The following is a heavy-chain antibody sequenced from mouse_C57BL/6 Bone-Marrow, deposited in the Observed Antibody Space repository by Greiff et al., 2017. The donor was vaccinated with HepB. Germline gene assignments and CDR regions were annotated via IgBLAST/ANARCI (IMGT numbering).Heavy chain of an antibody. CDR2: IDPSDSET. CDR1: GYTFTSYW. J-gene: IGHJ4*01. Sequence: QVQLQQPGAELVRPGSSVKLSCKASGYTFTSYWMHWVKQRPIQGLEWIGNIDPSDSETHYNQKFKDKATLTVDKSSSTAYIQLSSLTSEDSAVYYCARDYYYGNAMDYWGQGASVTVSS. CDR3: ARDYYYGNAMDY. V-gene: IGHV1-52*01. D-gene: IGHD1-1*01.